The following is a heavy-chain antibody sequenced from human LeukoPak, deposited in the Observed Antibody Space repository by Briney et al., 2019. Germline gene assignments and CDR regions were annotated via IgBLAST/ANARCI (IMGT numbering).Heavy chain of an antibody. CDR2: IWWDGSKE. D-gene: IGHD2-8*01. Sequence: GGSLRLSCAASGFTLTSNGMHGVRQAPGKGLEWVEVIWWDGSKEFYADSVKGRFIISRDISKNTLYLEMSSLRAEDTAVYYCARDDDTNSQYSRLNYWGQGTLVTASS. V-gene: IGHV3-33*01. J-gene: IGHJ4*02. CDR1: GFTLTSNG. CDR3: ARDDDTNSQYSRLNY.